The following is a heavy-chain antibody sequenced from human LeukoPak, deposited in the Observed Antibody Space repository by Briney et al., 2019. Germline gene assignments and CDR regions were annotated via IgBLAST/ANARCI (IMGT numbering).Heavy chain of an antibody. CDR2: IRGSGEST. J-gene: IGHJ4*02. Sequence: PGGSLRLSCAASGFIFNTHAMSWVRQAPGKGLEWVSTIRGSGESTHYADSVQGRFTISRDNSLYTVYLQMDSLRGDDTAVYYCAKDRISYTTSPGELSHWGQGTLVIVSS. CDR1: GFIFNTHA. V-gene: IGHV3-23*01. D-gene: IGHD3-10*01. CDR3: AKDRISYTTSPGELSH.